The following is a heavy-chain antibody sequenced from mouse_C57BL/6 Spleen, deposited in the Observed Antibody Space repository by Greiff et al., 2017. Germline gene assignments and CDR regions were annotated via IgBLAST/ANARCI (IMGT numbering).Heavy chain of an antibody. CDR2: IYPRSGNT. J-gene: IGHJ4*01. CDR3: AREEPCAMDY. Sequence: VQLQQSGAELARPGASVKLSCKASGYTFTSSGISWVKQRTGQGLEWIGEIYPRSGNTYYNEKFKGKATLTADKSSSTAYMELRSLTSEDSAVYFCAREEPCAMDYWGQGTSVTVSS. V-gene: IGHV1-81*01. CDR1: GYTFTSSG.